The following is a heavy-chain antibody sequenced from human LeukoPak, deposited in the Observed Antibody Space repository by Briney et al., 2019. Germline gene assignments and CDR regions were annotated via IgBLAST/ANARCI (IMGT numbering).Heavy chain of an antibody. CDR2: ISGSGGST. J-gene: IGHJ4*02. CDR1: GFTFSSYA. D-gene: IGHD3-16*01. Sequence: GGSLRLSCAASGFTFSSYAMSWVRQAPGKGLEWASAISGSGGSTYYADSVKGRFTISRDNSKNTLYLQMNSLRAEDTAVYYCAKDHLLYPTTSFDYWGQGTLVTVSS. CDR3: AKDHLLYPTTSFDY. V-gene: IGHV3-23*01.